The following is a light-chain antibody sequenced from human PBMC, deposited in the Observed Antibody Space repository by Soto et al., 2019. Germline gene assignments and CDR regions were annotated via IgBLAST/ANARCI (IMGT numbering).Light chain of an antibody. Sequence: DIQMTQSPSSVSASVGDRVTITCRASQDISSWVAWFQQKPGKAPKLLVFAASSLPRGVPSRFSGSESGADFTLTISSLQPEDFATYYCQQAYSLPFTFGPGTKVDFK. CDR1: QDISSW. CDR2: AAS. J-gene: IGKJ3*01. V-gene: IGKV1-12*01. CDR3: QQAYSLPFT.